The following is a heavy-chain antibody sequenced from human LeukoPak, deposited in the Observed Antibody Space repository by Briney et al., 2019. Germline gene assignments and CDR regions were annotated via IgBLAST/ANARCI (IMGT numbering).Heavy chain of an antibody. J-gene: IGHJ4*02. CDR1: GYTFTSYG. CDR2: MNPNSGNT. CDR3: ARGALSGGSYHFDY. Sequence: ASVKVSCKASGYTFTSYGINWVRQATGQGLEWMGWMNPNSGNTGYAQKFQGRVTMTRNTSISTAYMELSGLRSEDTAVYYCARGALSGGSYHFDYWGQGTLVTVSS. V-gene: IGHV1-8*01. D-gene: IGHD1-26*01.